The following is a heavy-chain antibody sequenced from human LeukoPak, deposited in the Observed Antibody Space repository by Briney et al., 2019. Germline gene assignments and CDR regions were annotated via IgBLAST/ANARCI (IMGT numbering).Heavy chain of an antibody. CDR3: ARVMATITNDAFDI. V-gene: IGHV1-69*04. J-gene: IGHJ3*02. D-gene: IGHD5-24*01. Sequence: SVTVSFKASGGTFSSYAISWVRQAPGQGRAWMGRIIPILGIANYAQKFQGRVTITADKSTSTAYMELSSLRSEDTAVYYCARVMATITNDAFDIWGQGTMVTVSS. CDR2: IIPILGIA. CDR1: GGTFSSYA.